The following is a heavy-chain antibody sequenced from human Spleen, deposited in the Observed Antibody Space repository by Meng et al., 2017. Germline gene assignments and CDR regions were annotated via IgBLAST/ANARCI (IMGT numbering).Heavy chain of an antibody. D-gene: IGHD6-19*01. CDR1: GGSFSGYY. V-gene: IGHV4-34*01. Sequence: GSLRLSCAVYGGSFSGYYWSWIRQPPGKGLEWIGEINHSGSTNYNPSLKSRVTISVDTSKNQFSLKLSSVTAADTAVYYCARGGRGSGWYGVGFDYWGQGMLVTVSS. CDR2: INHSGST. J-gene: IGHJ4*02. CDR3: ARGGRGSGWYGVGFDY.